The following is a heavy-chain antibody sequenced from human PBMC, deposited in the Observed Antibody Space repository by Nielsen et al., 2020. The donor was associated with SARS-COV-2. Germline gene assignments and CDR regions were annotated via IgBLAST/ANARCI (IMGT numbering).Heavy chain of an antibody. V-gene: IGHV3-30*04. CDR1: GFTFSSHA. CDR2: ISSDGSV. J-gene: IGHJ5*02. CDR3: ARETIDFTSSFVDI. Sequence: GGSLRLSCAASGFTFSSHALHWVRQAPGKGLEWLTIISSDGSVLYADSVKGRFTISRDNSKNTLYLHLNSLRPEDTAVFYCARETIDFTSSFVDIWGQGTLVTVSP. D-gene: IGHD2-2*01.